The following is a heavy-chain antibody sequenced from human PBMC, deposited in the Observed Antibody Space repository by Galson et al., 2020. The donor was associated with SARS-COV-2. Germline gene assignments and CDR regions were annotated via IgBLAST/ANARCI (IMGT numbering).Heavy chain of an antibody. D-gene: IGHD3-10*01. CDR1: GFTFSSYG. CDR2: IWYDGSNK. CDR3: AKDSLRFGELDYFDY. J-gene: IGHJ4*02. Sequence: GESLKISCAASGFTFSSYGMHWVRQAPGKGLEWVAVIWYDGSNKYYADSVKGRFTISRDNSKNTLYLQMNSLRAEDTAVYYCAKDSLRFGELDYFDYWGQGTLVTVSS. V-gene: IGHV3-33*06.